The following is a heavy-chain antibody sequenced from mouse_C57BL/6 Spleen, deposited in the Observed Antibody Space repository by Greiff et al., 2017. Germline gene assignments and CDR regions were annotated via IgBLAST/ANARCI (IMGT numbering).Heavy chain of an antibody. CDR3: AKRGDFGSSSFAY. V-gene: IGHV1-64*01. J-gene: IGHJ3*01. Sequence: VQLQQPGAELVKPGASVKLSCNASGFTFTSYWMHWVKQRPGQGLEWIGMIHPNSGSTNYNEQFKSKATLTVDKSASTAYMQLSNLPSEDSAVYYCAKRGDFGSSSFAYWGQGTLVTVSA. D-gene: IGHD1-1*01. CDR2: IHPNSGST. CDR1: GFTFTSYW.